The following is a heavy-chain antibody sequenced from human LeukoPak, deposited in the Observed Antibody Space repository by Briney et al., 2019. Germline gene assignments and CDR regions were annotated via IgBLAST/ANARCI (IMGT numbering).Heavy chain of an antibody. CDR2: IYDSGST. Sequence: SETLSLTCTVSGASINSYYWSWIRQPPGKGLEWIGCIYDSGSTDYNPSLKSRVTISVDTSKNQFSLKLTSVTAADTAMYYCARTSSCWLWGQGTLVTVSS. CDR3: ARTSSCWL. CDR1: GASINSYY. J-gene: IGHJ4*02. V-gene: IGHV4-59*01. D-gene: IGHD6-13*01.